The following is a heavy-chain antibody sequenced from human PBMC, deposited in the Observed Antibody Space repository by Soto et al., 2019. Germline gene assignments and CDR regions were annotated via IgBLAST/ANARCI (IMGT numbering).Heavy chain of an antibody. Sequence: QVQLLQSGAEVKQPGASVKVSCKASGYTFTSYGVSWVRQAPGQGLEWMGWISAYNGDTKYSQKFQGRISLTTDTYTRTAYMELRSLRSDXTAVXYCARVPSYSTLDYWGQGTLVTVSS. D-gene: IGHD2-21*01. CDR2: ISAYNGDT. J-gene: IGHJ4*02. V-gene: IGHV1-18*04. CDR3: ARVPSYSTLDY. CDR1: GYTFTSYG.